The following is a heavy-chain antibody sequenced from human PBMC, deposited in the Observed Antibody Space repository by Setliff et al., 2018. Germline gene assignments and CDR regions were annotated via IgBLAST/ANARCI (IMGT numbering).Heavy chain of an antibody. CDR1: GYSFSSNA. V-gene: IGHV1-3*01. J-gene: IGHJ4*02. Sequence: ASVKVSCKASGYSFSSNAFHWVRQAPGQTLEWMEWIHAGSSNTLYSQRFQDRITISRDTSATTVHMELSSLRSDDTAVYYCARMSTSGPHHDYWGQGTLVTVSS. CDR2: IHAGSSNT. CDR3: ARMSTSGPHHDY. D-gene: IGHD2-8*02.